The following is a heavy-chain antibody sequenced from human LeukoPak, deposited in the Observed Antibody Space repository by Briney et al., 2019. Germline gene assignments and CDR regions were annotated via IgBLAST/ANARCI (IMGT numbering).Heavy chain of an antibody. V-gene: IGHV3-23*01. Sequence: PGGSLRLSCAAPGFTFSTYAMSWVRQAPGMGLQWVSSISRNGDKTYYADSVKGRFTISRDNSKNTLDLQMNTLRVEDTAIYYCAKDFVGVVADALDLWGQGALVTVSS. CDR3: AKDFVGVVADALDL. J-gene: IGHJ3*01. CDR2: ISRNGDKT. CDR1: GFTFSTYA. D-gene: IGHD2-15*01.